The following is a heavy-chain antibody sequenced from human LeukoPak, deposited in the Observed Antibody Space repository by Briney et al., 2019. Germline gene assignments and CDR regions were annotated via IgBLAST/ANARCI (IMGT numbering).Heavy chain of an antibody. D-gene: IGHD3-22*01. CDR3: ARDSPPQYYYDSSGSWYFDL. CDR1: GGSISTYY. V-gene: IGHV4-59*01. CDR2: IYYSGST. Sequence: SETLSLTCTVSGGSISTYYWNWIRQPPGKGLEWIGYIYYSGSTNYNPSLKSRVTISVDTSKNQFSLKLSSVTAADTAVYYCARDSPPQYYYDSSGSWYFDLWGRGTLVTVSS. J-gene: IGHJ2*01.